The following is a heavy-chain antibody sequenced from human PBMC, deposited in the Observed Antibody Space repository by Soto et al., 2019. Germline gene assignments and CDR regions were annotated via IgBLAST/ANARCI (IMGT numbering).Heavy chain of an antibody. CDR2: INPNSGGT. J-gene: IGHJ6*02. Sequence: ASVKASCKASGYTFTGYYMHWVRQAPGQGLEWMGWINPNSGGTNYAQKFQGRVTMTRDTSISTAYMELSRLRSDDTAVYYCARDMPAYDHYGMDVWGQGTTVTVSS. CDR1: GYTFTGYY. D-gene: IGHD3-3*01. CDR3: ARDMPAYDHYGMDV. V-gene: IGHV1-2*02.